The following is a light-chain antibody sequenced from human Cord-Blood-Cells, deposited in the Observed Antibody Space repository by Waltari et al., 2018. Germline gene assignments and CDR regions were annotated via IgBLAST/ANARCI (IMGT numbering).Light chain of an antibody. J-gene: IGLJ3*02. Sequence: QCALTQPASVSGSPGQSITISCTGTSSDVGSSNLVSWYQQHPSNAPKLMIYEGSKRPSVVSNCFSGSKFGNAAPRTSSGRQAEDEADYYCCSYAGSSTWVFGGGTKLTVL. CDR3: CSYAGSSTWV. V-gene: IGLV2-23*01. CDR2: EGS. CDR1: SSDVGSSNL.